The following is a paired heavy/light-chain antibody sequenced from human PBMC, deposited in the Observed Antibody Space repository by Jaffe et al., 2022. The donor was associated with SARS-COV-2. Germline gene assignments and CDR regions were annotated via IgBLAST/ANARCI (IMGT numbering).Light chain of an antibody. V-gene: IGKV3-20*01. CDR1: QSVSSSY. J-gene: IGKJ4*01. CDR3: QQYGKN. Sequence: EIVLTQSPGTLSLSPGERATLSCRASQSVSSSYLAWYQHKPGQAPRLLIYGASSRATGIPDRFSGSGSGTDFTLTISRLEPEDFAVYYCQQYGKNFGGGTKVEIK. CDR2: GAS.
Heavy chain of an antibody. CDR2: IWYDGSSK. D-gene: IGHD2-21*02. CDR1: GFIFSTYG. J-gene: IGHJ6*02. Sequence: QVQLVESGGGVVQPGRSLRLSCEASGFIFSTYGMHWVRQAPGKGLEWVAVIWYDGSSKYYADSVKGRFTISRDNSKNTLYLQMNSLRAEDTAMYYCARDILVVTAPYYGMDVWGQGTTVTVS. CDR3: ARDILVVTAPYYGMDV. V-gene: IGHV3-33*01.